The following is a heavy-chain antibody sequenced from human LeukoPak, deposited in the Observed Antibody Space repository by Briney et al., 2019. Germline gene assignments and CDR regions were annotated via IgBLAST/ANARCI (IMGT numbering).Heavy chain of an antibody. CDR2: IYYSGST. V-gene: IGHV4-59*01. D-gene: IGHD2-2*01. J-gene: IGHJ3*02. CDR1: GGSISSYY. Sequence: PSETLYLTCTVSGGSISSYYWSWLRQPPGKGLEWIGHIYYSGSTNYNPSLKSRVTISVDTSKNQFSLKLSSVTAADTAVYYCARPYCSSTSCYGAFDIWGQGIMVTVSS. CDR3: ARPYCSSTSCYGAFDI.